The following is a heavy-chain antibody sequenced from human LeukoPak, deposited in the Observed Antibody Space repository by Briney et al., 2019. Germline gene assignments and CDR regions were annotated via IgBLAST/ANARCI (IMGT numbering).Heavy chain of an antibody. V-gene: IGHV3-30-3*01. Sequence: GGSLRLSCAASGFTFSSYAMHWVRQAPGKGLEWVAVISYDGSNKYYADSVKGRFTISRDNSKNTLCLQMNSLRAEDTAVYYCARGIGYSYGYNSYYFDYWGQGTLVTVSS. J-gene: IGHJ4*02. D-gene: IGHD5-18*01. CDR1: GFTFSSYA. CDR3: ARGIGYSYGYNSYYFDY. CDR2: ISYDGSNK.